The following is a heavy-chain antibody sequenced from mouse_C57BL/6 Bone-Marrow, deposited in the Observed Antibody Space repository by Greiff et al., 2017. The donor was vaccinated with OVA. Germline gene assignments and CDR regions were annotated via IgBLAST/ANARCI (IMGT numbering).Heavy chain of an antibody. D-gene: IGHD1-1*01. Sequence: VQLQQSGPVLVKPGASVKMSCKASGYTFTDYYMNWVKQSHGKSLEWIGVINPYNGGTSYNQKFKGKATLTVAKSSSTAYMALNSLTSEDSAVYYGARELSTVAPLDFDVWGTGTTVTVSS. J-gene: IGHJ1*03. V-gene: IGHV1-19*01. CDR3: ARELSTVAPLDFDV. CDR1: GYTFTDYY. CDR2: INPYNGGT.